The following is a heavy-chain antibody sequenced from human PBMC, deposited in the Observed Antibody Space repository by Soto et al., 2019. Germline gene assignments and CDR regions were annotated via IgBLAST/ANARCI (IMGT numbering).Heavy chain of an antibody. J-gene: IGHJ4*02. CDR3: ARLTAAIIPNFDY. V-gene: IGHV4-39*01. CDR1: GGSISSSSDY. CDR2: IYYSGST. Sequence: PSETMSLTCTVSGGSISSSSDYWGWIRKPPGKGLEWIGSIYYSGSTYYNPSLKSRVTISVDTSKNQFSLKLSSVTAADTAVYYCARLTAAIIPNFDYWGQGTLVTVSS. D-gene: IGHD2-2*02.